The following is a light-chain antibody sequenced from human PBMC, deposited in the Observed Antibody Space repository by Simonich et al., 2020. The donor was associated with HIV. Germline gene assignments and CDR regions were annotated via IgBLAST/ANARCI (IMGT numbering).Light chain of an antibody. V-gene: IGKV2D-29*02. J-gene: IGKJ1*01. CDR3: MQSIQLPRT. CDR2: EIF. CDR1: RSLLYSDGKTS. Sequence: EIVMTQTPLSLSVTPGQPASISCKSSRSLLYSDGKTSLYWYLQKPGQSPQPLIYEIFDRFAGVPDRFSGSGSGTDFTLKISRVEAEDVGVYYCMQSIQLPRTFGQGTKVEIK.